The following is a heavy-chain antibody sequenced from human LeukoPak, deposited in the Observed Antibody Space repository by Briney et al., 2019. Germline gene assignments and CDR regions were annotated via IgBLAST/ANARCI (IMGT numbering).Heavy chain of an antibody. CDR3: ARESPTHYYDSSGYRDAFDI. D-gene: IGHD3-22*01. CDR2: ISSSGSTI. CDR1: GFTFSSYE. V-gene: IGHV3-48*03. Sequence: GSLRLSCAASGFTFSSYEMNRVRQAPGKGLEWVSYISSSGSTIYYADSVKGRFTISRDNAKNSLYLQMNSLRAEDTAVYYCARESPTHYYDSSGYRDAFDIWGQGTMVTVSS. J-gene: IGHJ3*02.